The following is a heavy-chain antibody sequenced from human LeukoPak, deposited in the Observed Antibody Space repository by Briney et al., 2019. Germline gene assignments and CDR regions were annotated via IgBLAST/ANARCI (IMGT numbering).Heavy chain of an antibody. CDR2: INTNTGNP. J-gene: IGHJ4*02. CDR3: ASEAHDYGGNSLDY. D-gene: IGHD4-23*01. CDR1: GYTFTSYA. V-gene: IGHV7-4-1*02. Sequence: ASVKVSFKASGYTFTSYAMNWVRQAPGQGLEWMGWINTNTGNPTYAQGFTGRFVFSLDTSVSTAYLQISSLKAEDTAVYYCASEAHDYGGNSLDYWGQGTLVTVSS.